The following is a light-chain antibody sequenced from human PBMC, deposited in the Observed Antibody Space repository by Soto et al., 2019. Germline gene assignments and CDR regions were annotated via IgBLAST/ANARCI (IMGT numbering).Light chain of an antibody. Sequence: DIQMTQSPSTLSASVGDRVTITCRDSQRISSWLAWYQQKPGKAPKLLIYDASSLESGVPSRFSGSGSGTEFTLTISSLQPDDFATYYCQQYNSYLLTFGGGTKVDIK. CDR1: QRISSW. J-gene: IGKJ4*01. V-gene: IGKV1-5*01. CDR3: QQYNSYLLT. CDR2: DAS.